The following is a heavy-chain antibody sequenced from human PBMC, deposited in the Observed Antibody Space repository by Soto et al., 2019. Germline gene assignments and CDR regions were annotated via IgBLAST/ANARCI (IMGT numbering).Heavy chain of an antibody. CDR1: GFTFSSYG. J-gene: IGHJ4*02. Sequence: TGGSLRLSCAASGFTFSSYGMHWVRQAPGKGLEWVAVIWYDGSNKYYADSVKGRFTISRDNSKNTLYLQMNSLRAEGTAVYYCARDRGITMVRGVITGIDYWGQGTLVTVSS. V-gene: IGHV3-33*01. D-gene: IGHD3-10*01. CDR2: IWYDGSNK. CDR3: ARDRGITMVRGVITGIDY.